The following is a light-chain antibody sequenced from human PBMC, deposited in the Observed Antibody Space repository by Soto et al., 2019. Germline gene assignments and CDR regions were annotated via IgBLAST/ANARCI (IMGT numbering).Light chain of an antibody. CDR3: QQYESLPLT. CDR1: QDINKN. Sequence: DIQMTQSPSSLSASVGDRVTITCQASQDINKNLIWYQQKPGKAPKLLIYDASDLETGVPSRFSGSGSGTGFTFTISSLQPEDFATYYCQQYESLPLTFGQGTRLVIK. CDR2: DAS. J-gene: IGKJ5*01. V-gene: IGKV1-33*01.